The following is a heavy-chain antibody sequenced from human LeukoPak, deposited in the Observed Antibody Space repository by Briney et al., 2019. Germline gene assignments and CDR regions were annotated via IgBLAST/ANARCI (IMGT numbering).Heavy chain of an antibody. CDR3: ARSAVAGARGDFDY. Sequence: SETLSLTCTVSGGSISSSSYYWGWIRQPPGKGLEWIGSIYYSGSTNYNPSLKSRVTISVDTSKNQFSLKLSSVTAADTAVYYCARSAVAGARGDFDYWGQGTLVTVSS. J-gene: IGHJ4*02. CDR1: GGSISSSSYY. V-gene: IGHV4-39*07. D-gene: IGHD6-19*01. CDR2: IYYSGST.